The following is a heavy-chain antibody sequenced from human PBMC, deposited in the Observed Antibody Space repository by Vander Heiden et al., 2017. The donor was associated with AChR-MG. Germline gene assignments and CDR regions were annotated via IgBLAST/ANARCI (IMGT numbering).Heavy chain of an antibody. Sequence: QVQLVQSGAEVKKPGASVKVSCKASGYTFTSYDINWVRQATGQGLQWMGWMNPNSGNTGYAQKFQGRVTMTRNTSISTAYMELSSLRSEDTAVYFCARGPPRSSSSSGSAYFDYWGQGTLVTVSS. V-gene: IGHV1-8*01. CDR3: ARGPPRSSSSSGSAYFDY. J-gene: IGHJ4*02. D-gene: IGHD6-6*01. CDR1: GYTFTSYD. CDR2: MNPNSGNT.